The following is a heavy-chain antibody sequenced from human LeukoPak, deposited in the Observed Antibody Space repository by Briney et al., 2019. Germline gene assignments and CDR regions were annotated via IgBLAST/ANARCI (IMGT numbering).Heavy chain of an antibody. J-gene: IGHJ4*02. V-gene: IGHV3-53*01. CDR1: GFTVSSNY. CDR2: IYSGGTT. CDR3: TKLKGWYGDGYFDY. D-gene: IGHD6-19*01. Sequence: GGSLRLCCAASGFTVSSNYMSWVRQPPGKGLEWVSVIYSGGTTFYADSVKGRFTISRDNSRNTLYLQMNSLRADDTAVYYCTKLKGWYGDGYFDYWGQGIVVTVSS.